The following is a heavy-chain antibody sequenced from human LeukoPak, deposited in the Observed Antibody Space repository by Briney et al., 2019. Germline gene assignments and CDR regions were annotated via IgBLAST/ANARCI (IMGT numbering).Heavy chain of an antibody. CDR1: GFTFSSYA. J-gene: IGHJ4*02. V-gene: IGHV3-30-3*01. CDR3: ARGYYDSSGYYYGFDY. D-gene: IGHD3-22*01. CDR2: ISYDGSNK. Sequence: QPGRSLRLSCAASGFTFSSYAMHWVRQAPGKGLEWVAVISYDGSNKYYADSVKGRFTISRHNSKNTLYLQMNSLRAEDTAVYYCARGYYDSSGYYYGFDYWGQGTLVTVSS.